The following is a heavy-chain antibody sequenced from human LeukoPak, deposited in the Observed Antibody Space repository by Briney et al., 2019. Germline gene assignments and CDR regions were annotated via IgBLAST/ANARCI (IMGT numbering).Heavy chain of an antibody. Sequence: PGGSLRLACAASGFTFSSYSMNWVRQAPGKGLEWVSSISSSSSYIYYADSVKSRFTISRDNAKNSLYLQMNSLRAEDTAVYYCARGRVAAAGTDFDYWGQGTLVTVSS. D-gene: IGHD6-13*01. CDR1: GFTFSSYS. CDR3: ARGRVAAAGTDFDY. J-gene: IGHJ4*02. CDR2: ISSSSSYI. V-gene: IGHV3-21*01.